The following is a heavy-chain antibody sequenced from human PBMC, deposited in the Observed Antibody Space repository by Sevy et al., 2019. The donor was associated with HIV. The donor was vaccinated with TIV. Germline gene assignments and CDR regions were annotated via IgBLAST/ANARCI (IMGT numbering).Heavy chain of an antibody. CDR2: ISYTGST. Sequence: SESLSLTCTVSGVSISGGAYYWGWIRQPPGKGLEWIGSISYTGSTYYNPSLKSRVTISVDTSKNQFSLKRTSVAAADTAVYYCAGRRDNNWFDPWGQGTPVFVSS. D-gene: IGHD2-15*01. J-gene: IGHJ5*02. CDR3: AGRRDNNWFDP. V-gene: IGHV4-39*01. CDR1: GVSISGGAYY.